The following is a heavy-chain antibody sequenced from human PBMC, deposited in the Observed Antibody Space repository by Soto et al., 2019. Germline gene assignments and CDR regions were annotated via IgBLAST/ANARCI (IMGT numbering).Heavy chain of an antibody. CDR1: GGSISSSSYY. CDR2: IYYSGST. D-gene: IGHD5-18*01. V-gene: IGHV4-39*01. Sequence: QLQLQESGPGLVKPSETLSLTCTVSGGSISSSSYYWGWIRQPPGKGLEWIGSIYYSGSTYYNPSLKRRVTISVDTSKNQFSLKLSSVTAADTAVYYCARHGDTAMETPFDYWGQGTLVTVSS. CDR3: ARHGDTAMETPFDY. J-gene: IGHJ4*02.